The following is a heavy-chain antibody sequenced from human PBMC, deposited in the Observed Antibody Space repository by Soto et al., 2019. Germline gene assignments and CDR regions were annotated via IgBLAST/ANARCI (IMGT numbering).Heavy chain of an antibody. CDR3: AGWGYSGSNLSAQHV. CDR1: GGSISSSRYY. J-gene: IGHJ6*02. Sequence: SATLSLTCTVSGGSISSSRYYWGWIRQPPGKGLEWIGSIYYSGSTYYNPSLKRRVTISVDTSKNQFSLKLSSVTAADTAVYYCAGWGYSGSNLSAQHVWGQGTTVTVSS. V-gene: IGHV4-39*01. D-gene: IGHD1-26*01. CDR2: IYYSGST.